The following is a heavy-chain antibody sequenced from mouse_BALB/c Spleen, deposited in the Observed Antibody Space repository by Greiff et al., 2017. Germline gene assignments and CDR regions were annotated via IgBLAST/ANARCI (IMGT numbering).Heavy chain of an antibody. Sequence: EVQLQESGAELVKPGASVKLSCTASGFNIKDTYMHWVKQRPEQGLEWIGRIDPANGNTKYDPKFQGKATITADTSSNTAYLQLSSLTSEDTAVYYCARGGTTWYFDVWGAGTTVTVAS. CDR1: GFNIKDTY. CDR2: IDPANGNT. V-gene: IGHV14-3*02. D-gene: IGHD1-1*01. J-gene: IGHJ1*01. CDR3: ARGGTTWYFDV.